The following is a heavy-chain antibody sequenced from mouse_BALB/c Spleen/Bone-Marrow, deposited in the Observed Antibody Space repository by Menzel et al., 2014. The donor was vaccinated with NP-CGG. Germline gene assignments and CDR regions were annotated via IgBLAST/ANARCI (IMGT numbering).Heavy chain of an antibody. D-gene: IGHD5-1*01. CDR3: ASWSTTGAMDY. Sequence: EVKLMESGPELVKPGASMRISCRASGYSFTAYTMNWVKRSHGKNLEWIGLINPYNGGTSYNQKFKGKATLTVDKSSSTAYMELLSLTSEDSAVYYCASWSTTGAMDYWGQGTSVTVSS. J-gene: IGHJ4*01. V-gene: IGHV1-18*01. CDR1: GYSFTAYT. CDR2: INPYNGGT.